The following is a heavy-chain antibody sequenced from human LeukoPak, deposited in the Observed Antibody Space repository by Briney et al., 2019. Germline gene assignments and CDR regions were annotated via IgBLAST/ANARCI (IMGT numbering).Heavy chain of an antibody. Sequence: PSETLSLTCSVSGYSISSGYYWGWIRQPPGIGLEWIGIIYHSGSTYYNPSLKSRVTISVDTSKTQFSLKLSSVTAADTAVYYCARLLWFGYYGMDVWGQGTTVTVSS. V-gene: IGHV4-38-2*02. CDR1: GYSISSGYY. D-gene: IGHD3-10*01. CDR3: ARLLWFGYYGMDV. CDR2: IYHSGST. J-gene: IGHJ6*02.